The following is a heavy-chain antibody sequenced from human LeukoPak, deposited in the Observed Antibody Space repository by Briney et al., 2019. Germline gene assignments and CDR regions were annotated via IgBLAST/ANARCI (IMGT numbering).Heavy chain of an antibody. J-gene: IGHJ4*02. CDR2: IFYSGST. Sequence: PSETLSLTCTVSSGSISTSNYYWGWVRQPPGKALEWIGNIFYSGSTYYSPSLKSRVTISVDTSKNQFSLKLSSVTAADTAVYYCARGVIAAGGNDFDYWGQGTLVTVSS. CDR3: ARGVIAAGGNDFDY. V-gene: IGHV4-39*07. D-gene: IGHD6-13*01. CDR1: SGSISTSNYY.